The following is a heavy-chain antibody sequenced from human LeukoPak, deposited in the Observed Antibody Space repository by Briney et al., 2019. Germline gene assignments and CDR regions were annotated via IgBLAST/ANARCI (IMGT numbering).Heavy chain of an antibody. CDR3: ARGGRSGSFSDAFDI. J-gene: IGHJ3*02. D-gene: IGHD1-26*01. CDR1: GFTFSSYA. CDR2: ISYDGSSK. Sequence: GGSLRHSYAASGFTFSSYAISWVRQAPPKGLAWVAVISYDGSSKYYADSVKGRFTISRDNTKNTLYLQMNSLRAEDTAVYYCARGGRSGSFSDAFDIWGQGTMVTVSS. V-gene: IGHV3-30-3*01.